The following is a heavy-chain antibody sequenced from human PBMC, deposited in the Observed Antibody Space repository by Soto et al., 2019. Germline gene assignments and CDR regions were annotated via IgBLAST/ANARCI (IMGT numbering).Heavy chain of an antibody. CDR1: GFTFSNYA. Sequence: PGGSLRLSCAASGFTFSNYAMSWVRQAPGKGLEWVSTISGSGGSTYYADSVKGRFTISGDNSKNTVYLQMNSLRAEDTAVYYCAKDLKRGYCSGGGCYGFDYWGQGTLVTVSS. D-gene: IGHD2-15*01. V-gene: IGHV3-23*01. CDR3: AKDLKRGYCSGGGCYGFDY. CDR2: ISGSGGST. J-gene: IGHJ4*02.